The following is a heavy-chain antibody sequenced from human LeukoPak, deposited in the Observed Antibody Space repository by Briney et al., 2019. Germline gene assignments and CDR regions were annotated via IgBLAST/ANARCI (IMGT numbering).Heavy chain of an antibody. Sequence: ASVKVSCKASGYTFTGYYMHWVRQAPGQGLEWMGIINPSGGSTSYAQKFQGRVTMTRDTPTSTVYMELSSLRSEDTAVYYCARAGCSSTSCYSVYYYYGMDVWGQGTTVTVSS. D-gene: IGHD2-2*01. V-gene: IGHV1-46*01. CDR2: INPSGGST. J-gene: IGHJ6*02. CDR3: ARAGCSSTSCYSVYYYYGMDV. CDR1: GYTFTGYY.